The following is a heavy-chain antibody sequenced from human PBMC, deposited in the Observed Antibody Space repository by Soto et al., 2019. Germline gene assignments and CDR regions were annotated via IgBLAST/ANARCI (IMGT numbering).Heavy chain of an antibody. CDR3: ARDEGSHGFDS. CDR1: GYTFTNYG. J-gene: IGHJ4*02. D-gene: IGHD6-19*01. V-gene: IGHV1-18*04. CDR2: VSGYNGNT. Sequence: QVQLLVQSGSEVKKPGASVKVSCQASGYTFTNYGISWVRQAPGQGLEWMGWVSGYNGNTNYAQKLRGTVTMTTDTSTSTAYMELRTLRSDDTAVYYCARDEGSHGFDSWGQGTLVTVSS.